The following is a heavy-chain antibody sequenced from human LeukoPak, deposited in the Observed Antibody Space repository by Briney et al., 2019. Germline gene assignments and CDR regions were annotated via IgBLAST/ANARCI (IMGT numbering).Heavy chain of an antibody. CDR3: AKDSEMIRGDNFDY. V-gene: IGHV3-43*02. CDR1: GFTFDDYA. CDR2: ISGDGGST. Sequence: GGSLRLSCAASGFTFDDYAMHWVRQAPGKGLEWVSLISGDGGSTYYADSVKGRFTISRDNSKNSLYLEMNSLRTEDTALYYCAKDSEMIRGDNFDYWGQGTLVTVSS. J-gene: IGHJ4*02. D-gene: IGHD3-10*01.